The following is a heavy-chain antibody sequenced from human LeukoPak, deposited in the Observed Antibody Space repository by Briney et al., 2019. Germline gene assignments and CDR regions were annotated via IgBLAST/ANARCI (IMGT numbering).Heavy chain of an antibody. V-gene: IGHV3-30*18. J-gene: IGHJ6*02. CDR3: AKDLRARVLYWGMDV. D-gene: IGHD2-8*02. CDR2: ISYDGSNK. CDR1: GFTFSSYG. Sequence: PGGSLRLSCAASGFTFSSYGMHWVRQAPGKGLEWVSVISYDGSNKYYADSVKGRFTISRDNSKNSLYLQMNSLRTEDTALYYCAKDLRARVLYWGMDVWGQGTTVTVSS.